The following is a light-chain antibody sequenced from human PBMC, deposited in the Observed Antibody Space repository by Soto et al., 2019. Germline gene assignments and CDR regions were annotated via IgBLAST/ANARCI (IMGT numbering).Light chain of an antibody. J-gene: IGLJ1*01. CDR3: TSYTGISTYL. V-gene: IGLV2-14*01. CDR2: EVS. CDR1: SSDVGDYNY. Sequence: QPVLTQPASVSGSPGQSITISCTGTSSDVGDYNYVSWYQQYPGKAPKLMIYEVSNRPSGISNRFSGSKSGNTASLTISGLQAEDEADYYCTSYTGISTYLFGTGTKVTVL.